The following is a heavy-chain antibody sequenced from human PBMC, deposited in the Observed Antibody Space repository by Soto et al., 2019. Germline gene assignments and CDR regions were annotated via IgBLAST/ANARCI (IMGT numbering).Heavy chain of an antibody. V-gene: IGHV3-30-3*01. CDR3: AREVSSSATSRWFDP. J-gene: IGHJ5*02. CDR2: ISYDGSNK. D-gene: IGHD6-6*01. Sequence: LRLSCAASGFTFSSYAMHWVRQAPGKGLEWVAVISYDGSNKYYADSVKGRFTISRDNSKNTLYLQMNSLRAEDTAVYYCAREVSSSATSRWFDPWGQGTLVTVSS. CDR1: GFTFSSYA.